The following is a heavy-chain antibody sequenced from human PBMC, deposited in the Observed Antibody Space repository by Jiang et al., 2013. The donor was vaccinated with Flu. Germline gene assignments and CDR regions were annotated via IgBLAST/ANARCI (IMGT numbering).Heavy chain of an antibody. J-gene: IGHJ4*02. Sequence: QLLESGGGVVQPGRSLRLSCAASGFTFSSYGMHWVRQAPGKGLEWVAVIWYDGSNKYYADSVKGRFTISRDNSKNTLYLQMNSLRAEDTAVYYRARDRPYSYGFGWLDYWGQGTLVTVSS. V-gene: IGHV3-33*01. CDR3: ARDRPYSYGFGWLDY. CDR1: GFTFSSYG. D-gene: IGHD5-18*01. CDR2: IWYDGSNK.